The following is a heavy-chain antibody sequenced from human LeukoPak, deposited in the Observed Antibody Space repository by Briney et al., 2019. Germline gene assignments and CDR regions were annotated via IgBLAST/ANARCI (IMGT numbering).Heavy chain of an antibody. CDR2: ISSSSSYI. CDR3: ARVEGPTRLGFGDY. Sequence: GGSLRLSCAASGFTFSDYYMSWIRQAPGKGLEWVSSISSSSSYIYYADSVEGRFTISRDNAKNSLYLQMNSLRAEDTAVYYCARVEGPTRLGFGDYWGQGTLVTVSS. D-gene: IGHD2-15*01. J-gene: IGHJ4*02. V-gene: IGHV3-11*06. CDR1: GFTFSDYY.